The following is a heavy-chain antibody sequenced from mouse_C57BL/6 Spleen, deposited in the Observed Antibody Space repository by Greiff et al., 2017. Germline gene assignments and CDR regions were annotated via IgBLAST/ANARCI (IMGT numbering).Heavy chain of an antibody. CDR3: ARHEGRGIYYGNCLAY. Sequence: VQLQESGAELVKPGASVKLSCKASGYTFTEYSIHWVKQRSGQGLEWIGWFYPGSGSIKYNEKFKDKATLTADKSSSTVYMELSRLTSEDSAVYFCARHEGRGIYYGNCLAYWGQGTLVTVSA. D-gene: IGHD2-1*01. CDR1: GYTFTEYS. J-gene: IGHJ3*01. CDR2: FYPGSGSI. V-gene: IGHV1-62-2*01.